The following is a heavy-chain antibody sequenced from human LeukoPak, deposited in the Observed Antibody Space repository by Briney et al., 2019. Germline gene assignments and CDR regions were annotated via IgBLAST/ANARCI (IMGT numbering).Heavy chain of an antibody. CDR3: AREAPAYYYDSGGYPGNYYFDY. V-gene: IGHV1-69*05. CDR1: GGTFSSYA. J-gene: IGHJ4*02. D-gene: IGHD3-22*01. CDR2: IIPIFGTA. Sequence: TVKVSCKASGGTFSSYAISWVRQAPGQGLEWMGGIIPIFGTANYAQKFQGRVTITTDESTSTAYMELSSLRSEDTAVYYCAREAPAYYYDSGGYPGNYYFDYWGQGTLVTVSS.